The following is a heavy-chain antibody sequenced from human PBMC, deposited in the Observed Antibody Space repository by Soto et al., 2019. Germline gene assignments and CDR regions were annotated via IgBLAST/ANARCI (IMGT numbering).Heavy chain of an antibody. Sequence: EVQLLESGGGLVQPGGSLRLSCAASGFTFKNFAMRWARQAPGKAMEWVSGIGGSGSGASYADSVKGRFTVSRDDSKSTLYLQMSGLRGDDTALYYGAKDAVAYNGVWGWFDLWGQGTLVTVSS. CDR1: GFTFKNFA. CDR3: AKDAVAYNGVWGWFDL. J-gene: IGHJ5*02. CDR2: IGGSGSGA. V-gene: IGHV3-23*01. D-gene: IGHD3-10*01.